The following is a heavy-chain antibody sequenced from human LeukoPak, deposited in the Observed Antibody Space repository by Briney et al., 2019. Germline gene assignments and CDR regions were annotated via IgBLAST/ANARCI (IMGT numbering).Heavy chain of an antibody. V-gene: IGHV4-38-2*02. J-gene: IGHJ4*02. CDR3: ARDLADGDFDF. CDR1: GFSISSNFY. Sequence: SETLSLTCSVSGFSISSNFYWGWVRQPPGRGLEWMGTSSHDGRTFYDPSLKSRSIFSLDTTKNQFFLRLNSVTAADTAVYYCARDLADGDFDFWGQGILVTVSS. CDR2: SSHDGRT. D-gene: IGHD3-16*01.